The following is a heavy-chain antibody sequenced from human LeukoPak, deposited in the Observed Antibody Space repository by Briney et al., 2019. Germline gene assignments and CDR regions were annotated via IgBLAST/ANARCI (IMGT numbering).Heavy chain of an antibody. Sequence: GGSLRLSCAASGFIFDDYVMHWVRQAPGKGLEWVSGISWNSHSIAYADSVKGRLTISRDNAKNSLYLQMNSLRAEDTALYYCAKARYYLYYFDYWGQGTLVTVSS. D-gene: IGHD2/OR15-2a*01. CDR2: ISWNSHSI. CDR1: GFIFDDYV. CDR3: AKARYYLYYFDY. J-gene: IGHJ4*02. V-gene: IGHV3-9*01.